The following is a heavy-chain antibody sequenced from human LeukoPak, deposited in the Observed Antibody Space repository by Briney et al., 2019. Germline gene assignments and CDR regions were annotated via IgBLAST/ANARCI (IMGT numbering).Heavy chain of an antibody. CDR3: ARAIAVAGTYYEDH. D-gene: IGHD6-19*01. V-gene: IGHV4-59*12. CDR1: GGSISSYY. Sequence: MPSETLSLTCTVSGGSISSYYWSWIRQPPGKGLEWIGYIYYSGSTNYNPSLKSRVTISVDTSKNQFSLKLSSVTAADTAVYYCARAIAVAGTYYEDHWGQGTLVTVSS. CDR2: IYYSGST. J-gene: IGHJ4*02.